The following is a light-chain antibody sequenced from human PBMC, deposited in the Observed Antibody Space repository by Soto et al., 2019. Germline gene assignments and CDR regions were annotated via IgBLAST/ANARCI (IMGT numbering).Light chain of an antibody. CDR3: QQYHKWPLT. J-gene: IGKJ4*01. CDR1: QSVSNN. V-gene: IGKV3-15*01. CDR2: GAS. Sequence: EIGMTQSPATLSVSPGERATVPCRASQSVSNNLAWYQQKPGQAPSLLIYGASARATGIPARFSGSGYGTEFTLTISSLQSEDFAVYYCQQYHKWPLTFGGGTKVDIK.